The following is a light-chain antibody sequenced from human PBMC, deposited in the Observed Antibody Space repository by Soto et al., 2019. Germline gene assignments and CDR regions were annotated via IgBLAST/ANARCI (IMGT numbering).Light chain of an antibody. CDR1: SSDVGDYNY. V-gene: IGLV2-8*01. CDR2: EVT. CDR3: SSYAGSNNLL. Sequence: QSALTQSPSASGSPGQSVTISCTGTSSDVGDYNYVSWYQQHPGGAPKLMIYEVTKRPSGVPDRFSGSKSGNTASLTVSGLQAEDEADYYCSSYAGSNNLLFGGGTKLTVL. J-gene: IGLJ2*01.